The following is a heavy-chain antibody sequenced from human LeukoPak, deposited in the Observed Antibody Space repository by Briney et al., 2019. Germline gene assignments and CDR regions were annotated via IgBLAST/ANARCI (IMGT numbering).Heavy chain of an antibody. Sequence: ASVKVSCKASGYTSTSYDINWVRQAPGQGLEWMGWINPNSGGTNYAQKFQGRVTMTRDTSISTAYMELSRLRSDDTAVYYCAREYCSGGSCYSGYWGQGTLVTVSS. CDR3: AREYCSGGSCYSGY. D-gene: IGHD2-15*01. CDR2: INPNSGGT. CDR1: GYTSTSYD. V-gene: IGHV1-2*02. J-gene: IGHJ4*02.